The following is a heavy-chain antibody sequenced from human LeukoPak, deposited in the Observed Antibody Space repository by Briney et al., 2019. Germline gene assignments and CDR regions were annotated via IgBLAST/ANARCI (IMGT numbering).Heavy chain of an antibody. J-gene: IGHJ5*02. CDR3: ARDHVVGLAPFDP. D-gene: IGHD2-15*01. V-gene: IGHV1-3*01. Sequence: GASVKVSCKASGYTFSDYAMHWVRQAPGQRFEWMGWIDAGNGDTRYSQKFQGRVTITRDTSASTAYMELSSLRSEDTAVYYCARDHVVGLAPFDPWGQGTLVTVSS. CDR1: GYTFSDYA. CDR2: IDAGNGDT.